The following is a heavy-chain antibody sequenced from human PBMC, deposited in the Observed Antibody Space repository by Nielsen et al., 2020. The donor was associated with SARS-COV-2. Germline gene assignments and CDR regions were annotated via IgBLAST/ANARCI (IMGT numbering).Heavy chain of an antibody. CDR2: IDWADDK. J-gene: IGHJ4*02. V-gene: IGHV2-70*11. CDR1: GGSFSGYY. Sequence: TLSLTCAVYGGSFSGYYWSWIRQPPGKALERLARIDWADDKYYNTSLKTRLTISRDIPKNEVVLTMTNMDPVDTATYYCARSLYYDFSFDFWGQGALVTVPS. CDR3: ARSLYYDFSFDF. D-gene: IGHD3-3*01.